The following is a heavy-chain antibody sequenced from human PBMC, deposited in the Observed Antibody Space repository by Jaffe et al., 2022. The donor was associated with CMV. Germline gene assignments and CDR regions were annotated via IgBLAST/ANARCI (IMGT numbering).Heavy chain of an antibody. CDR2: INHSGST. CDR3: ARGKGNYDYVWGSYRWGYYGMDV. CDR1: GGSFSGYY. Sequence: QVQLQQWGAGLLKPSETLSLTCAVYGGSFSGYYWSWIRQPPGKGLEWIGEINHSGSTNYNPSLKSRVTISVDTSKNQFSLKLSSVTAADTAVYYCARGKGNYDYVWGSYRWGYYGMDVWGQGTTVTVSS. D-gene: IGHD3-16*02. J-gene: IGHJ6*02. V-gene: IGHV4-34*01.